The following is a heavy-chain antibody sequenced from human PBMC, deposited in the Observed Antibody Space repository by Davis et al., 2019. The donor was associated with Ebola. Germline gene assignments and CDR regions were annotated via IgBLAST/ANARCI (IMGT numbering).Heavy chain of an antibody. J-gene: IGHJ4*02. CDR2: INAVNGNT. V-gene: IGHV1-3*01. CDR1: GYTFISYA. Sequence: AASVKVSCKASGYTFISYAMHWVRQAPGQRLEWMGWINAVNGNTKYSQKFQDRVTITRDTSASTAYMELSSLRSEDTAVYYCARDPSDWYYFDYWGQGTLVTVSS. D-gene: IGHD6-19*01. CDR3: ARDPSDWYYFDY.